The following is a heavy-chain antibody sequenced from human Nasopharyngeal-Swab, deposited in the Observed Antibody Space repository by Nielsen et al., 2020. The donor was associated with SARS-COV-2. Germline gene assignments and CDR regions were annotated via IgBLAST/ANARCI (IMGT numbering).Heavy chain of an antibody. V-gene: IGHV3-23*01. J-gene: IGHJ5*02. CDR3: ARDLPLYGSGSYCDL. CDR1: GFTFSSYA. CDR2: ISGSGGST. D-gene: IGHD3-10*01. Sequence: GGSLRLSCAASGFTFSSYAMSWVRQAPGKGLEWVSVISGSGGSTYYADSVKGRFTTSRDNSKNTLYLQMNSLRAEDTAVYYCARDLPLYGSGSYCDLWGQGTLVTVSS.